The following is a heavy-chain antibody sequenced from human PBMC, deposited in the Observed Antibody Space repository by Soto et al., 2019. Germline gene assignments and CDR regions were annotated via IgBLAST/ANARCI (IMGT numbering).Heavy chain of an antibody. CDR1: RGSISSGGYY. Sequence: PSEPLSLTCTVSRGSISSGGYYWSWIRQHPGKGLEWIGEIYYSGSTYYNPSLKSRVTISVDKSKNQFSLKLSSVTAADTAVYYCARVDGPNYYYYYGMDVWGQGTTVTVSS. D-gene: IGHD2-2*03. J-gene: IGHJ6*02. CDR2: IYYSGST. V-gene: IGHV4-31*03. CDR3: ARVDGPNYYYYYGMDV.